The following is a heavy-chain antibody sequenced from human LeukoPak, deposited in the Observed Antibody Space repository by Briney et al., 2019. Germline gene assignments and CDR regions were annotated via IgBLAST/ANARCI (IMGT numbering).Heavy chain of an antibody. V-gene: IGHV1-69*05. J-gene: IGHJ2*01. D-gene: IGHD7-27*01. CDR1: GGTFISYA. Sequence: SVKVSCKASGGTFISYAISWVRQAPGQGLEWMGGIIPIFGTANYAQKFQGRVTITTDESTSTAYMELSSLRSEDTAVYYCARANRGRWYFDLWGRGTLVTVSS. CDR2: IIPIFGTA. CDR3: ARANRGRWYFDL.